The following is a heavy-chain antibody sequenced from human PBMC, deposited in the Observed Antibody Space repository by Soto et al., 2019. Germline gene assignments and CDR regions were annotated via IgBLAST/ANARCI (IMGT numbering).Heavy chain of an antibody. V-gene: IGHV4-31*03. Sequence: QVQLQESGPGLVKPSQTLSLTCTVSGGSISSGGYYWSWIRQHSGKGLEWIGYIYNIGSTYYNTSLKGRVTLSVDTSKNQFSLKLSSVTAADTAVYYCAAGRLTGIFDYWGQGALVTVSS. D-gene: IGHD3-10*01. CDR3: AAGRLTGIFDY. CDR1: GGSISSGGYY. J-gene: IGHJ4*02. CDR2: IYNIGST.